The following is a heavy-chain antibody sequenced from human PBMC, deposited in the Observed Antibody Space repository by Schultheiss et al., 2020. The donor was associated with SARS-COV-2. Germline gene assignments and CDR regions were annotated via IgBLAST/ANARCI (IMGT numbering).Heavy chain of an antibody. V-gene: IGHV3-30*02. J-gene: IGHJ6*02. CDR1: GFTFSRYG. D-gene: IGHD6-6*01. Sequence: GGSLRLSCAASGFTFSRYGMHWVRQAPGKGLEWVAVIWYDGSNKYYTDSVKGRFTISRDNSKNTLYLQMNSLRPEDTAVYYCAKDLSGWYSSSSLYGMDVWGQGTTVTVSS. CDR2: IWYDGSNK. CDR3: AKDLSGWYSSSSLYGMDV.